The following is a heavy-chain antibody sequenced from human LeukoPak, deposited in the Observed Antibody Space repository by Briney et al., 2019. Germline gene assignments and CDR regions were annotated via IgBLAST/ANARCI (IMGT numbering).Heavy chain of an antibody. D-gene: IGHD6-13*01. CDR3: ATDLPQELTAAAATEPFDY. J-gene: IGHJ4*02. CDR2: VDPEDGET. Sequence: GASVKVSCKASGYTFTDYYMHWVQHAPGKGLEWMGRVDPEDGETIYAEKFQGRVTITADTSTDTAYMELSSLRSEDTAVYYCATDLPQELTAAAATEPFDYWGQGTLVTVSS. V-gene: IGHV1-69-2*01. CDR1: GYTFTDYY.